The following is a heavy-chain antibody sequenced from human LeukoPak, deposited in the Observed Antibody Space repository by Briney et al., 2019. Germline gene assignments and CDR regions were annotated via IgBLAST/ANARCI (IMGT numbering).Heavy chain of an antibody. CDR1: GGSISSYY. CDR3: ARYDSSGKGLDY. V-gene: IGHV4-59*01. J-gene: IGHJ4*02. Sequence: SETPSLTCTVSGGSISSYYWSWIRQPPGKGLEWIGYIYYSGSTNYNPSLKSRVTISVDTSKNQFSLKLSSVTAADTAVYYCARYDSSGKGLDYWGQGTLVTVSS. D-gene: IGHD3-22*01. CDR2: IYYSGST.